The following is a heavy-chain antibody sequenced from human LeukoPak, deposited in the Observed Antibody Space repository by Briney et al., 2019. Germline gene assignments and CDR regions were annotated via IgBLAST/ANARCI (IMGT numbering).Heavy chain of an antibody. V-gene: IGHV3-30*02. D-gene: IGHD1-26*01. CDR3: AKDTAPGSIVGATEYFYY. J-gene: IGHJ4*02. CDR2: IRYDGSNK. Sequence: GGSLRLSCAASGFTFSSYGMHWVRQAPGKGLEWVAFIRYDGSNKYYADSVKGRFTISRDNSKNTLYLQMNSLRAEDTAVYYCAKDTAPGSIVGATEYFYYWGQETLVTVSS. CDR1: GFTFSSYG.